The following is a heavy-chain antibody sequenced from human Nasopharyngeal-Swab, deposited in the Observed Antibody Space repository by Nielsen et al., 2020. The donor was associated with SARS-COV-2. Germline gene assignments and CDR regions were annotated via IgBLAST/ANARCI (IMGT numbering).Heavy chain of an antibody. Sequence: GESLKISCAASGFSFSSFAMSWVRQAPGKGLEWVSVIYSGGGYTDYADSVKGRFTISRDNSKGILYLQMNSLRAEDTAIYYCARDEAGTANSGFDYWGQGTLVTVSS. V-gene: IGHV3-23*03. CDR2: IYSGGGYT. D-gene: IGHD1-1*01. CDR3: ARDEAGTANSGFDY. CDR1: GFSFSSFA. J-gene: IGHJ4*02.